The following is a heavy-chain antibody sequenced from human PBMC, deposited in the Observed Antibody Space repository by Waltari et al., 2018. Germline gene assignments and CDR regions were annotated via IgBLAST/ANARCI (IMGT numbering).Heavy chain of an antibody. D-gene: IGHD2-2*01. CDR2: VHHSGKT. J-gene: IGHJ4*02. Sequence: QVQLQESGQGLVKPSGTLSLTCAVSGDSIRGNYWWSWVRQSPEKGLEWIGQVHHSGKTHYNPSLQSQVTISVDKPKNQFSMNLNSVTAADTAVYYCAGDRAIGLFFDYWGRGTLVTVSS. CDR1: GDSIRGNYW. CDR3: AGDRAIGLFFDY. V-gene: IGHV4-4*02.